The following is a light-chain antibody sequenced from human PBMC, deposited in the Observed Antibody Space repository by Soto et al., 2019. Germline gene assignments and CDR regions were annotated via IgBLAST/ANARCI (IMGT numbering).Light chain of an antibody. CDR3: QQYNNWPTWT. J-gene: IGKJ1*01. Sequence: ETVLTQSPGSLSLSLGDRATLSCRASQTVSNSYLAWYQQKPGQAPRLLIYGTSSRATGIPARFSGSGSGTEFTLTISSLQSEDFAVYYCQQYNNWPTWTFGQGTKVDIK. CDR2: GTS. CDR1: QTVSNSY. V-gene: IGKV3-15*01.